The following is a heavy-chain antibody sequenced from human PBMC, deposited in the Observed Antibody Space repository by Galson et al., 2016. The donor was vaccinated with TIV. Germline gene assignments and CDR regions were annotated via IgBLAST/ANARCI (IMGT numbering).Heavy chain of an antibody. Sequence: SVKVSCKASGVTFSYFAFSWVRQAPGQGLEWMGGIVPMFGTTNYAQTFQGRVTISADESTTTAYLELSSLRSEDTAVYCCARGRGIYDSSGYFLFDHWGQGTLVTVSS. V-gene: IGHV1-69*13. CDR1: GVTFSYFA. J-gene: IGHJ5*02. D-gene: IGHD3-22*01. CDR2: IVPMFGTT. CDR3: ARGRGIYDSSGYFLFDH.